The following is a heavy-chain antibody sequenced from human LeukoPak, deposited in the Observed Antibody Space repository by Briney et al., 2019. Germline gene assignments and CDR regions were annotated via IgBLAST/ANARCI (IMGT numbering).Heavy chain of an antibody. J-gene: IGHJ4*02. CDR3: ARDRGAYYFDY. CDR2: TRNKANSYTT. V-gene: IGHV3-72*01. CDR1: GFTFSDHY. Sequence: PGGSLRLSCAASGFTFSDHYMDWVRQAPGKGLEWVGRTRNKANSYTTEYAASVKGRFTISRDHSKNSLYLQMNSLKTEDTAVYYCARDRGAYYFDYWGQGTLVTVSS. D-gene: IGHD3-10*01.